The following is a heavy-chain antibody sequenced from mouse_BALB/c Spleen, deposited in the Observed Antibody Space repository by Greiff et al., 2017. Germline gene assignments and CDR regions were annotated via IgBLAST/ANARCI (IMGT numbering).Heavy chain of an antibody. V-gene: IGHV1-7*01. Sequence: QVQLKESGAELAKPGASVKMSCKASGYTFTSYWMHWVKQRPGQGLEWIGYINPSTGYTEYNQKFKDKATLTADKSSSTAYMQLSSLTSEDSAVYYCARLTTATSDYWGQGTTLTVSS. D-gene: IGHD1-2*01. J-gene: IGHJ2*01. CDR1: GYTFTSYW. CDR3: ARLTTATSDY. CDR2: INPSTGYT.